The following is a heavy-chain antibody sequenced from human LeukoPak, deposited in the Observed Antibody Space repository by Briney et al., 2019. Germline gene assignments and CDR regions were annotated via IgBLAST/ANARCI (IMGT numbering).Heavy chain of an antibody. Sequence: PGGSLRLSCAASGFTFSSYGMHWVRQAPGKGLEWVAVISYDGSNKYYADSVKGRFTISRDNSKNTLYLQMNSLRAEDTAVYYCAKGRSPGGNSNRPLDYWGQGTLVTVSS. D-gene: IGHD4-23*01. CDR1: GFTFSSYG. CDR2: ISYDGSNK. V-gene: IGHV3-30*18. J-gene: IGHJ4*02. CDR3: AKGRSPGGNSNRPLDY.